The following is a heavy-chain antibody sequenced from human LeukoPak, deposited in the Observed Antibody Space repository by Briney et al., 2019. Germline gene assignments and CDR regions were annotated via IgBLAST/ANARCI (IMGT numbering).Heavy chain of an antibody. D-gene: IGHD3-16*01. CDR2: IYDSGRT. Sequence: PSETLTLTCSVSGGSVSSSSSWSWIRQPPGKRLEWIGYIYDSGRTNYNPSLNSRVTISGDTSKNQFSLRLSSVTAADTAMYYCATANGPNLPFGFWGQGTLVTVSS. V-gene: IGHV4-61*01. J-gene: IGHJ4*02. CDR1: GGSVSSSSS. CDR3: ATANGPNLPFGF.